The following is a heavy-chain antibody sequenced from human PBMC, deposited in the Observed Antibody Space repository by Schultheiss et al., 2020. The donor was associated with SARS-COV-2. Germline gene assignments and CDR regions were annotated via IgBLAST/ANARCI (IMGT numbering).Heavy chain of an antibody. D-gene: IGHD2-2*01. J-gene: IGHJ5*02. CDR2: ISYDGSNK. Sequence: GGSLRLSCAASGFTFSSYGMHWVRQAPGKGLEWVAVISYDGSNKYYADSVKGRFTISRDNSKNTLYLQMNSLRAEDTAVYYCARDGAPVDIVVVPAANNWFDPWGQGTLVTVSS. CDR3: ARDGAPVDIVVVPAANNWFDP. V-gene: IGHV3-30*03. CDR1: GFTFSSYG.